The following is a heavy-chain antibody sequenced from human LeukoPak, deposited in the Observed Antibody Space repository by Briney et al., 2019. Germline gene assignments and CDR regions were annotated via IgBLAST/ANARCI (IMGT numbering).Heavy chain of an antibody. V-gene: IGHV4-4*09. CDR2: IYTSGST. CDR1: GGSISSYY. Sequence: SETLSLTCTVSGGSISSYYWSWIRQPPGKGLEWIGYIYTSGSTNYNPSLKSRVTISVDTSKNQFSLKLSSVTAADTAEYYCARRRLWGFSMDVWGKGTTVTVSS. CDR3: ARRRLWGFSMDV. J-gene: IGHJ6*03. D-gene: IGHD2-21*01.